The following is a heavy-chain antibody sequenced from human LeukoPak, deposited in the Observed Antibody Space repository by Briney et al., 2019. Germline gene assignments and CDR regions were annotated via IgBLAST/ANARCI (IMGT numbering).Heavy chain of an antibody. CDR2: IKQDGSQR. Sequence: PGGSLRLSCTASGFTFSDYWMTWVRQAPGQGPEWVANIKQDGSQRYYVDSVRGRFTISSDNAKTSLLLQMNGLRAEDTAVYYCARRGGSASRRSPIDYWGQGTLVTVSS. D-gene: IGHD6-6*01. CDR3: ARRGGSASRRSPIDY. J-gene: IGHJ4*02. CDR1: GFTFSDYW. V-gene: IGHV3-7*01.